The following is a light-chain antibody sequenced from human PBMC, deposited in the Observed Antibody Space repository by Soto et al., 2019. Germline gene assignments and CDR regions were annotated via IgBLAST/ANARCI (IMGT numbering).Light chain of an antibody. Sequence: QSVLTQPPSASGTPGQTVTISCSGSSSNIGKKYVSWYQQLPGTAPKVLMYRNNQRPSGVPDRYSGSRSGTPASLAISGLRSEDEADYYCGAWGDRVGGPAFGGGTKLTVL. V-gene: IGLV1-47*01. CDR3: GAWGDRVGGPA. CDR2: RNN. CDR1: SSNIGKKY. J-gene: IGLJ2*01.